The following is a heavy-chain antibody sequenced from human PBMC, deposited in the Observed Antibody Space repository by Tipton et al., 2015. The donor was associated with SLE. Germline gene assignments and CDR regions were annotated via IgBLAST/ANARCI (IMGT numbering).Heavy chain of an antibody. CDR3: VRHFSTVIQGPLYFDY. D-gene: IGHD2/OR15-2a*01. CDR2: IYYSGSA. Sequence: TLSLTCSVSGGSISSSSYYWGWIRQPPGKGLQWIGSIYYSGSAYYNPSLKSRVTMSVDTSQNQFSLNLRCVTAADTAVYYCVRHFSTVIQGPLYFDYWGQGTLVTVSS. V-gene: IGHV4-39*01. CDR1: GGSISSSSYY. J-gene: IGHJ4*02.